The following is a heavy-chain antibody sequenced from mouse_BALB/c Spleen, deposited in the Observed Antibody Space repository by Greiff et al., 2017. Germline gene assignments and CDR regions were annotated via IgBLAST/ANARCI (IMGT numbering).Heavy chain of an antibody. CDR3: AGSTVVATEGFAY. J-gene: IGHJ3*01. Sequence: EVQRVESGGDLVKPGGSLKLSCAASGFTFSSYGMSWVRQTPDKRLEWVATISSGGSYTYYPASVKGRFTISRDNAKNTLYLQMSSLKSEDTAMYYCAGSTVVATEGFAYWGQGTLVTVSA. CDR1: GFTFSSYG. V-gene: IGHV5-6*01. D-gene: IGHD1-1*01. CDR2: ISSGGSYT.